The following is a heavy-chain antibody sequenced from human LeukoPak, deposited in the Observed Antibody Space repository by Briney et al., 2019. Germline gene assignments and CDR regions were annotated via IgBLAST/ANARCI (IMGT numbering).Heavy chain of an antibody. V-gene: IGHV3-7*01. CDR2: IKHDGSDK. CDR1: GFNFSSYW. D-gene: IGHD2-15*01. J-gene: IGHJ4*02. CDR3: VREPPHVGMPGPGDY. Sequence: PGGSLRLSCAASGFNFSSYWMIWVRQAPGKGLEWVANIKHDGSDKNCVDSVKGRFTISRDNAKNSLYLRMNSLRVDDTAVYYCVREPPHVGMPGPGDYWGQGTLVTVSS.